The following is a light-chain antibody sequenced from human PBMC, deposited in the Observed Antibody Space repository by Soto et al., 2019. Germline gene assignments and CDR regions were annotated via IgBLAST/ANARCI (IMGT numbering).Light chain of an antibody. CDR2: DNN. CDR3: GTWDSILSVHV. CDR1: SSNIGNNY. Sequence: QSALTQPPSVSAAPGQKVIISCSGTSSNIGNNYVSWYQQLPGTAPKLLIYDNNKRPSGIPDRFSGSKSGASATLGITGLQTGDEADYYCGTWDSILSVHVFGTGTKV. J-gene: IGLJ1*01. V-gene: IGLV1-51*01.